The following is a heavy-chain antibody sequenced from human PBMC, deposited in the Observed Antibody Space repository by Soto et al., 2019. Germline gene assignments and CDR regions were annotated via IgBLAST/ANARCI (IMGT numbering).Heavy chain of an antibody. V-gene: IGHV1-69*06. Sequence: QVQLVQSGAEVKKPGSSVKVSCKASGGTFSSYAISWVRQAPGQGREWMGGIIPIFGTANYAQKFQGRVTITADKSTSTAYMELSSLRSEDTAVYYCARVSDSGGYYYYYGMDVWGQGTTVTVSS. CDR3: ARVSDSGGYYYYYGMDV. CDR2: IIPIFGTA. J-gene: IGHJ6*02. D-gene: IGHD3-10*01. CDR1: GGTFSSYA.